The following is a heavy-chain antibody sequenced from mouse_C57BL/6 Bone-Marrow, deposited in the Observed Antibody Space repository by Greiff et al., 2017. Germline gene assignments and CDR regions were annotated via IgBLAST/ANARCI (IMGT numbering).Heavy chain of an antibody. CDR3: ARERGIYYGSSYLDGYFDV. CDR1: GYTFTDYN. D-gene: IGHD1-1*01. V-gene: IGHV1-18*01. CDR2: INPNNGGT. J-gene: IGHJ1*03. Sequence: EVQLQQSGPELVKPGASVKIPCKASGYTFTDYNMDWVKQSHGKSLEWIGDINPNNGGTIYNQKFKGKATLTVDKSSSTAYMELRSLTSEDTAVYYCARERGIYYGSSYLDGYFDVWGTGTTVTVSS.